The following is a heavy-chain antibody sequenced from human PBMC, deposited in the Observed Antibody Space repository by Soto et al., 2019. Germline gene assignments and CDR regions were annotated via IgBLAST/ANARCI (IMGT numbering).Heavy chain of an antibody. CDR1: GGPISSSSYY. CDR2: IYYSGST. V-gene: IGHV4-39*01. D-gene: IGHD6-13*01. Sequence: SETLSLTCTVSGGPISSSSYYWGWIRQPPGKGLEWIGSIYYSGSTYYNPSLKTRVTISVDTSKNQFSLKLSSVTAADTAVYYCASELGIAAAANPGEFVYWGQGTLVTVSS. CDR3: ASELGIAAAANPGEFVY. J-gene: IGHJ4*02.